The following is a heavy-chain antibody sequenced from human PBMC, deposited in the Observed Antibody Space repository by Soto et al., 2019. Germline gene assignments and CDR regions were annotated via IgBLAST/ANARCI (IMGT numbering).Heavy chain of an antibody. CDR3: ARGARTGLGAFDI. Sequence: ASVKVSFKASGYTFTGYYMHWLRQAPGQGLEWMGWINPNSGGTNYAQKFQGWVTMTRDTSISTAYMELSRLRSDDTAVYYCARGARTGLGAFDIWGQGTMVTVSS. CDR1: GYTFTGYY. D-gene: IGHD3-9*01. CDR2: INPNSGGT. J-gene: IGHJ3*02. V-gene: IGHV1-2*04.